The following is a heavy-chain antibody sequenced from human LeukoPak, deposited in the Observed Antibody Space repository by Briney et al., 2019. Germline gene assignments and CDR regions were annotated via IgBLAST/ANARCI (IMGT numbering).Heavy chain of an antibody. CDR1: GFTSRTSA. D-gene: IGHD5-12*01. Sequence: TSVKVSCKASGFTSRTSAMQWVRRARGQGLEWIGWIVAGSFNTEYAEKFQDRATITWDTSTFPVYMDRRGLTHDDTAVYFCAAWDHDATSGYGHGLADWGQGTSVIVSS. J-gene: IGHJ6*02. CDR3: AAWDHDATSGYGHGLAD. V-gene: IGHV1-58*02. CDR2: IVAGSFNT.